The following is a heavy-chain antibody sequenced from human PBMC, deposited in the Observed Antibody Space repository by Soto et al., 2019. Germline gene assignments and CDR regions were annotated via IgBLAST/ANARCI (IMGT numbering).Heavy chain of an antibody. CDR1: GGTFSSYA. V-gene: IGHV1-69*12. D-gene: IGHD2-15*01. CDR2: IIPIFGTA. J-gene: IGHJ4*02. Sequence: QVQLVESGAEVKKPGSSVKVSCKASGGTFSSYAISWVRQAPGQGLEWMGGIIPIFGTANYAQKFQGRVTITADESTSTAYMELSSLTSEDMAVYYCARESRYCSGGSCYFLPGIGYWGQGTLVTVSS. CDR3: ARESRYCSGGSCYFLPGIGY.